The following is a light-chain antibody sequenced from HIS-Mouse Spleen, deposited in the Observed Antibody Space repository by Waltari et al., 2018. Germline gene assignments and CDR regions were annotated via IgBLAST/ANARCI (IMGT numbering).Light chain of an antibody. CDR1: SSDVGSYNL. Sequence: QSALTQPASVSGSPGQSITISCTGTSSDVGSYNLVSWYQQHPGKAPKLMIYEGSKRPSGVPKPFSGSKSGNTASLTISGLQAEDEADYYCCSYAGSSTWVFGGGTKLTVL. CDR3: CSYAGSSTWV. J-gene: IGLJ3*02. V-gene: IGLV2-23*01. CDR2: EGS.